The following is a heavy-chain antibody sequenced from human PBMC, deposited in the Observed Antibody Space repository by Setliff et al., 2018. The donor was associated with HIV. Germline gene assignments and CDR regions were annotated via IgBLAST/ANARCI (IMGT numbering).Heavy chain of an antibody. CDR3: VTERRVGSFNS. Sequence: GESLRLSCAASGFTFSTYTMNWVRQAPGKGLEWVSFITPTSSFLKYADSVKGRFTISRDNAKNSVYLQMNSLRAEDTAIYYCVTERRVGSFNSWGQGTLVTV. CDR1: GFTFSTYT. J-gene: IGHJ4*02. V-gene: IGHV3-21*01. CDR2: ITPTSSFL.